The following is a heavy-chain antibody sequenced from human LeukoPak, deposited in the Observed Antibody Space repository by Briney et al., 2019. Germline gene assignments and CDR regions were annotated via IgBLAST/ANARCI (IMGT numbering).Heavy chain of an antibody. D-gene: IGHD2-2*01. CDR2: IKSKTDGGTT. V-gene: IGHV3-15*01. CDR1: GFTFSNAW. CDR3: TTVETLGYCSSTSCQPADYYYMDV. Sequence: GGSLRLSCAASGFTFSNAWMSWVRQAPGKGLEWVGRIKSKTDGGTTDYAAPVKGRFTISRDDSKNTLYLQMNSLKTEDTAVYYCTTVETLGYCSSTSCQPADYYYMDVWGKGTTVTVSS. J-gene: IGHJ6*03.